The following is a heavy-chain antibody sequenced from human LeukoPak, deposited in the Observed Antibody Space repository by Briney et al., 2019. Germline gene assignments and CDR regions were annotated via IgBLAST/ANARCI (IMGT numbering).Heavy chain of an antibody. CDR3: ASSRAAPTAFDI. V-gene: IGHV3-30-3*01. D-gene: IGHD6-6*01. CDR2: ISYDGSNK. Sequence: GGSLRLSCAASGFTFSSYAMHWVRQAPGKGLEWVAVISYDGSNKYYADSVKGRFTISRDNSKNTLHLQMNSLRAEDTAVYYCASSRAAPTAFDIWGQGTMVTVSS. CDR1: GFTFSSYA. J-gene: IGHJ3*02.